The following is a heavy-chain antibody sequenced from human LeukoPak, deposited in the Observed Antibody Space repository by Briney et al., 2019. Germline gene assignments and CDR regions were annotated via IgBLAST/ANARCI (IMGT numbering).Heavy chain of an antibody. CDR3: ARWDMITFGGVMY. D-gene: IGHD3-16*01. Sequence: ASVKVSCKVSGYTLTELSMHWVRQAPGQGLEWMGWISAYNGNTNYAQKLQGRVTMTTDTSTSTAYMELRSLRSDDTAVYYCARWDMITFGGVMYWGQGTLVTVSS. CDR1: GYTLTELS. V-gene: IGHV1-18*01. CDR2: ISAYNGNT. J-gene: IGHJ4*02.